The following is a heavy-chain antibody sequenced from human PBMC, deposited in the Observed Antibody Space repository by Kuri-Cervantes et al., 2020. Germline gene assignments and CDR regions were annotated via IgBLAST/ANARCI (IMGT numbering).Heavy chain of an antibody. CDR2: INHSGST. J-gene: IGHJ4*02. V-gene: IGHV4-34*01. CDR1: GGSFSGYY. CDR3: ARVGDFIAVAGTRGPNDY. D-gene: IGHD6-19*01. Sequence: SETLSPTCAVYGGSFSGYYWSWIRQPPGKGLEWIGEINHSGSTNYNPSLKSRVTISVDTSKNQFSLKLSSVTAADTAVYFCARVGDFIAVAGTRGPNDYWGQGTLVTVSS.